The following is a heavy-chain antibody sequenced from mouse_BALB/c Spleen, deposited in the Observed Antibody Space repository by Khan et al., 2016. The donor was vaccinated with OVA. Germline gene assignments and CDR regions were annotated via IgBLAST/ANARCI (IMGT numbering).Heavy chain of an antibody. D-gene: IGHD2-10*01. CDR2: MWSDGSA. J-gene: IGHJ4*01. CDR3: ARQPYYHYNVMDY. V-gene: IGHV2-6-1*01. Sequence: QMQLEESGPGLVAPSQSLSITCTISGFSLTNYGVHWVRQPPGKGLEWLVLMWSDGSATSNSALKSRLTISMDNSKSQVFLKLHSLQTDDTAMYFCARQPYYHYNVMDYWVQGTSVTVSS. CDR1: GFSLTNYG.